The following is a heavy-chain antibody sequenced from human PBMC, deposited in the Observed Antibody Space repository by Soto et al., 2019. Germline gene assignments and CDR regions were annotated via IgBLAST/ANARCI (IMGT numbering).Heavy chain of an antibody. V-gene: IGHV1-18*01. D-gene: IGHD2-8*01. CDR1: GYTFTSYA. CDR3: AKNGQPPYYYYGLDV. Sequence: GASVKVSCKASGYTFTSYAISWVRQAPGQGLEWMGWISAYNGNTNYAQKLQGRVTITADESTSTVYMELRTLTPDDTAVYYCAKNGQPPYYYYGLDVWGQGTTVTVSS. CDR2: ISAYNGNT. J-gene: IGHJ6*02.